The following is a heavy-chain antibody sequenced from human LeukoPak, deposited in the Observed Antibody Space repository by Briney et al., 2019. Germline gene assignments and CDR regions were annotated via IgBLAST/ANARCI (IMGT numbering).Heavy chain of an antibody. J-gene: IGHJ3*02. Sequence: SETLSLTCAVSGDSISSSNYYWGWIRQPPGKGLEWIGTIYYNGATQYNPSLRSRVTMSVDTSQNQFSLKLSSVTAADTAVYYCARGGSSSRSDAFDIWGQGTMVTVSS. V-gene: IGHV4-39*07. CDR1: GDSISSSNYY. CDR3: ARGGSSSRSDAFDI. D-gene: IGHD6-6*01. CDR2: IYYNGAT.